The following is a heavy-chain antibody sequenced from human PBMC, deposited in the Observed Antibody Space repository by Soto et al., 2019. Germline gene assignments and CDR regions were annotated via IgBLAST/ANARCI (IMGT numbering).Heavy chain of an antibody. J-gene: IGHJ4*02. Sequence: EVQLVESGGGLLQPGGSLRLSCEASGFTFSSHWMHWVRQTPGKGLVWVSCVNFDGTTTNYADSVKGRLTISRDNAKNTVYLQMNSLRAEDTAVYYCARGGSGTYKLDNWGQGTLVTVSA. D-gene: IGHD3-10*01. CDR1: GFTFSSHW. CDR2: VNFDGTTT. V-gene: IGHV3-74*01. CDR3: ARGGSGTYKLDN.